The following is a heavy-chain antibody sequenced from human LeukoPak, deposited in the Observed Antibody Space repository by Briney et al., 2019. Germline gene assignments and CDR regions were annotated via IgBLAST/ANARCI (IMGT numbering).Heavy chain of an antibody. CDR3: ARGVSGSYAYYFDY. CDR2: IYSGGST. J-gene: IGHJ4*02. D-gene: IGHD1-26*01. V-gene: IGHV3-66*01. CDR1: GFTVSSNY. Sequence: GGSLRLSCAASGFTVSSNYMSWVRQAPGKGLEWVSVIYSGGSTYYADSVKGRFTISRDNSKNTLYLQMNSLRAEDTAVHYCARGVSGSYAYYFDYWGQGTLVTVSS.